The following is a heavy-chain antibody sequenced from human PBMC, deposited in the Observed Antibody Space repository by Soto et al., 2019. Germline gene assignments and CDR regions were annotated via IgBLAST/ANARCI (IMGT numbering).Heavy chain of an antibody. CDR2: IYGTGSTT. V-gene: IGHV3-23*01. CDR1: GFTFSNYA. Sequence: PGGSLRLSCEASGFTFSNYAMSWVRQAPGKGLEWVSAIYGTGSTTYYADSVKGRFTISRDNSNNTLYLQMKSLRAEDTARDSFPKTSRSGYYPCFHPWPPGTLVTAFS. D-gene: IGHD3-3*01. CDR3: PKTSRSGYYPCFHP. J-gene: IGHJ5*02.